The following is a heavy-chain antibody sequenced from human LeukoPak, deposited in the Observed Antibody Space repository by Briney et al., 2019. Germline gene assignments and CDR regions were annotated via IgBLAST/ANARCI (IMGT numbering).Heavy chain of an antibody. CDR1: GGSFSGYY. Sequence: SETLSLTCAVYGGSFSGYYWSWIRQPPGKGLEWIGEINHSGSTNYNPSLKSRVTISVDTSKNQFSLKLSSVTAVDTAVYYCANRGSVVTAMSGHWFDPWGQGTLVTVSS. D-gene: IGHD2-21*02. CDR2: INHSGST. CDR3: ANRGSVVTAMSGHWFDP. J-gene: IGHJ5*02. V-gene: IGHV4-34*01.